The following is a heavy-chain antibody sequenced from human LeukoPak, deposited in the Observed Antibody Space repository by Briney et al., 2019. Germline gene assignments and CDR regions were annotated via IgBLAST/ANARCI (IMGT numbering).Heavy chain of an antibody. D-gene: IGHD3-10*01. CDR3: AGLTYGPDY. V-gene: IGHV3-74*01. CDR1: GFTFSNFW. CDR2: INDDGSAT. Sequence: GGSLRLSCAASGFTFSNFWMHWVRQAPGKGLVWVSGINDDGSATYYVDSVKGRFTISRDNAKNTLSLQMNSLRAEDTAVYYCAGLTYGPDYWGQGTLVTVSS. J-gene: IGHJ4*02.